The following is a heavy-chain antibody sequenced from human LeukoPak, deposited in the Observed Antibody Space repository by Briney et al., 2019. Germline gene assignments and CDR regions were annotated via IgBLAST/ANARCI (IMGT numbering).Heavy chain of an antibody. Sequence: PGGSLRLSCAASGFTFSSYSMNWVRQAPGKGLEWVSYISSSSSTIYYADSVKGRFTISRDNAKNSLYLQMNSLRAEDTAVYYCARDRRYYGSGSFYYFDYWGQGTLVTVPS. J-gene: IGHJ4*02. CDR3: ARDRRYYGSGSFYYFDY. D-gene: IGHD3-10*01. CDR1: GFTFSSYS. V-gene: IGHV3-48*04. CDR2: ISSSSSTI.